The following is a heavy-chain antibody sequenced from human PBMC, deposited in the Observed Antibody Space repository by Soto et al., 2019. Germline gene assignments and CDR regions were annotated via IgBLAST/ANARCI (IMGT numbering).Heavy chain of an antibody. D-gene: IGHD4-17*01. Sequence: PWGSLELACAASGVTVNTHGIHWACQDPGEGLECVAVIWYDGSQRYYADFVRGRFTISRDNSQNTLYLKMTSLRAEDTAFYYCARSDDYGDYVTDYWGQGALVTVSS. V-gene: IGHV3-33*01. CDR2: IWYDGSQR. CDR1: GVTVNTHG. J-gene: IGHJ4*02. CDR3: ARSDDYGDYVTDY.